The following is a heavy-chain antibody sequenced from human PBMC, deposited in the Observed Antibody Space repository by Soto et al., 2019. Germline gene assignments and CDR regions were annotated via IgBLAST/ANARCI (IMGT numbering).Heavy chain of an antibody. CDR3: ASGGASSGPFTWELPDH. CDR2: ITPFNGDV. V-gene: IGHV1-45*02. Sequence: QMQLVQSGAEVKKTGSSVTVSCKALGNTFTYRYLHWVRQAPGQALEWMGWITPFNGDVHYAQKFQERVTITRDRSIITGYMRMSSLRSEDTAMYYFASGGASSGPFTWELPDHWGQGTLVTVSS. D-gene: IGHD1-26*01. CDR1: GNTFTYRY. J-gene: IGHJ4*02.